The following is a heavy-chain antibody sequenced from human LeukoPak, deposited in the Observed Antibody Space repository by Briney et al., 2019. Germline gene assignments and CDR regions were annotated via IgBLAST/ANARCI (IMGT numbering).Heavy chain of an antibody. Sequence: GASVKVSCKASVYTFTGYFMHWVRQAPGQGLEWMGWITPNRGGTNYAQKFQGRVTMTRDTSISTAYMELSRLRSDDTAVYYCAILTAVPGTSYYGMDVWGQGNTVTVPS. CDR1: VYTFTGYF. V-gene: IGHV1-2*02. D-gene: IGHD6-19*01. CDR3: AILTAVPGTSYYGMDV. J-gene: IGHJ6*02. CDR2: ITPNRGGT.